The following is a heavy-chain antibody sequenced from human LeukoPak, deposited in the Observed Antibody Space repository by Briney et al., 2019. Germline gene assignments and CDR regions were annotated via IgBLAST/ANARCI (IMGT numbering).Heavy chain of an antibody. D-gene: IGHD2-2*01. V-gene: IGHV1-24*01. CDR3: AVLPLAMPPQYYFDY. CDR1: GYTLTGLS. Sequence: ASVKVSCKVSGYTLTGLSIHWVRQAPGKGLEGMGGFDPDDGITIYAQKFKGRLTTTEDPSADTAYMELSSLTSEDTAIYYCAVLPLAMPPQYYFDYWGQGTLVTVSS. CDR2: FDPDDGIT. J-gene: IGHJ4*02.